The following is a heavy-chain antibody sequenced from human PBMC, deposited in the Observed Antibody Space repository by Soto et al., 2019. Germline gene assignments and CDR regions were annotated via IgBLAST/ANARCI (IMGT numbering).Heavy chain of an antibody. J-gene: IGHJ5*02. D-gene: IGHD1-7*01. CDR3: ATINWNYGLDP. Sequence: PSETLSLTCTVSGGSISSGGYYWSWIRQHPGKGLEWIGYIYYSGSTYYNPSLKSRVTISVDTSKNQFSLKLSSVTAADTAVYYCATINWNYGLDPWGQGTLVTVSS. CDR2: IYYSGST. V-gene: IGHV4-31*03. CDR1: GGSISSGGYY.